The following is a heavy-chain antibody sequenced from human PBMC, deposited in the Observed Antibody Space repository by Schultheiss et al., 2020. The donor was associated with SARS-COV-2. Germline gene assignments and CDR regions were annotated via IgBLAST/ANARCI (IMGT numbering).Heavy chain of an antibody. CDR3: ARDDPPTIGAFDY. J-gene: IGHJ4*02. D-gene: IGHD2/OR15-2a*01. Sequence: GGSLRLSCAASGFTFSSYAMHWVRQAPGKGLEWVAVISYDGSNKYYADSVKGRFTISRDNSNNTLYLQMNSLRPEDTAVYYCARDDPPTIGAFDYWGQGTLVTVSS. CDR2: ISYDGSNK. CDR1: GFTFSSYA. V-gene: IGHV3-30*04.